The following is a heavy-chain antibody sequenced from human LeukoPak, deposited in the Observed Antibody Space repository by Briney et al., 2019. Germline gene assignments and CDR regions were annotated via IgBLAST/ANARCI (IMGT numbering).Heavy chain of an antibody. V-gene: IGHV4-59*11. CDR1: GGSISSHY. Sequence: PSETLSLTCTVSGGSISSHYWSWIRQPPGKGLEWIGYIYYSGSTNYNPSLKSRVTISVDTSKNQFSLKLSSVTAADTAVYYCASAAPGSTRIFDYWGQGTLVTVSS. J-gene: IGHJ4*02. D-gene: IGHD2-2*01. CDR2: IYYSGST. CDR3: ASAAPGSTRIFDY.